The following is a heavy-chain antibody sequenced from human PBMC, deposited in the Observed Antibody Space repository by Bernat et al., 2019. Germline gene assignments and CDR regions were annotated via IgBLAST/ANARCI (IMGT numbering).Heavy chain of an antibody. D-gene: IGHD5-12*01. J-gene: IGHJ4*02. Sequence: QVQLVESGGGVVQPGRSLRLSCAASGFTFSSYGMHWVRQAPGKGLEWVAVIWCGGSNKYYADSVKGRFTISRDNSKNTLYLQMNSLRAEDTAVYYCAGSGGCERGYWGQGTLVTVSS. CDR1: GFTFSSYG. V-gene: IGHV3-33*01. CDR2: IWCGGSNK. CDR3: AGSGGCERGY.